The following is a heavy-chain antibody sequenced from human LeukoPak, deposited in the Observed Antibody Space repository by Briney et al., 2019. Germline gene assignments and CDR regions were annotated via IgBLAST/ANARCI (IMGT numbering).Heavy chain of an antibody. Sequence: PGGSLRLSCAASGFTFSSYSMNWVRQAPGKGLEWVGEIYHSGSTKYNPSLKSRVTMSVDKSKNQFSLKLRFVTAADTAVYYCARVEGMAAAGHAFDIWGQGTMVTVSS. CDR2: IYHSGST. D-gene: IGHD6-13*01. V-gene: IGHV4-4*02. CDR1: GFTFSSYSM. CDR3: ARVEGMAAAGHAFDI. J-gene: IGHJ3*02.